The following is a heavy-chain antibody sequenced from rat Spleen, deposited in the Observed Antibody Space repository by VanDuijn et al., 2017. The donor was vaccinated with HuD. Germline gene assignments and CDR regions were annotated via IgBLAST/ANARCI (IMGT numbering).Heavy chain of an antibody. CDR1: GFTFSNYG. D-gene: IGHD3-1*01. Sequence: EVQLVESGGGLVQPGGSLKLSCAASGFTFSNYGMHWIRQAPTEGLEWVASISPGGGYTYYRDSMKGRFTISRDNAKSVLYLQMDSLRSEDTATYYCATDQGGGAPFEHWGQGVMVTVSS. J-gene: IGHJ2*01. CDR3: ATDQGGGAPFEH. CDR2: ISPGGGYT. V-gene: IGHV5-19*01.